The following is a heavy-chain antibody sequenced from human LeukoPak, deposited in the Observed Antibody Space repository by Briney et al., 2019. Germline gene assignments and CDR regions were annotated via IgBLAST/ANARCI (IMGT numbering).Heavy chain of an antibody. CDR1: GFTFSSYW. CDR3: ARAGKAAGAGIYDAFDI. V-gene: IGHV3-7*01. Sequence: GGSLRLSCAASGFTFSSYWMSWVRQAPGKGLEWVANIKQDGSEKYYVDSVKGRFTISRDNAKNSLYLQMNSLRAEDTAVYYCARAGKAAGAGIYDAFDIWGQGTMVTVSS. D-gene: IGHD6-13*01. J-gene: IGHJ3*02. CDR2: IKQDGSEK.